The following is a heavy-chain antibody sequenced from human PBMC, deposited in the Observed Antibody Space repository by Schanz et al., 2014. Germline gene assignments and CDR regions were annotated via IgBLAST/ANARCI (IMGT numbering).Heavy chain of an antibody. V-gene: IGHV1-46*01. CDR2: INSSGGGT. Sequence: QVQLVQSGAEVKKPGASVTVSCQASGYTFSFTSYNVHWVRQAPGQGLEWMGYINSSGGGTSYAQKFQDRLTMTRDASTSTVYMELSSLRSEDTAVYYCARSNYYDNSDYYNSFDYWGQGTLVTVSS. D-gene: IGHD3-22*01. CDR3: ARSNYYDNSDYYNSFDY. J-gene: IGHJ4*02. CDR1: GYTFSFTSYN.